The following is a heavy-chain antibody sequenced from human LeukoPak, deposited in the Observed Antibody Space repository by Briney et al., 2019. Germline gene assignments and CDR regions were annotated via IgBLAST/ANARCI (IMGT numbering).Heavy chain of an antibody. Sequence: GGSLRLSCAASGFTFTSYWMSWFRQAPGKGLEWVANIAQDGSEKYDVDSVKGRFTISRDNAKNSLYLQMNSLRAEDTAVYYCARAPWLRGFDIWGQGTMVTVSS. V-gene: IGHV3-7*01. J-gene: IGHJ3*02. CDR1: GFTFTSYW. D-gene: IGHD5-12*01. CDR2: IAQDGSEK. CDR3: ARAPWLRGFDI.